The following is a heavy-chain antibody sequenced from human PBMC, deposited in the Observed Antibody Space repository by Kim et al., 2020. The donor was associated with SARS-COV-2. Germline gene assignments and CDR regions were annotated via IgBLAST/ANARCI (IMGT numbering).Heavy chain of an antibody. CDR3: ARHEVVTSGWGSGWYGANSDI. D-gene: IGHD6-19*01. Sequence: SETLSLTCTVSGGSISSSSYYWGWIRQPPGKGLEWIGNIYYSGSTYYNPSLKSRVTISVDTSKNQFSLKLNSVTAADTAVYYCARHEVVTSGWGSGWYGANSDIWGQGTMVTVSS. CDR2: IYYSGST. CDR1: GGSISSSSYY. V-gene: IGHV4-39*01. J-gene: IGHJ3*02.